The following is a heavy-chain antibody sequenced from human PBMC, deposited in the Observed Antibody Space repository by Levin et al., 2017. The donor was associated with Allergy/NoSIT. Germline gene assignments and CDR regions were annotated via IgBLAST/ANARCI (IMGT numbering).Heavy chain of an antibody. CDR2: ISYDGSNK. CDR3: AKETLLWALDHNYFDY. D-gene: IGHD3-10*01. CDR1: GFTFISYG. Sequence: AGGSLRLSCAASGFTFISYGMHWVRQAPGKGLEWVAAISYDGSNKYYADSVKGRFTISRDNSKNTLYLQMNSLRAEDTAVYYCAKETLLWALDHNYFDYWGQGTLVTVSS. J-gene: IGHJ4*02. V-gene: IGHV3-30*18.